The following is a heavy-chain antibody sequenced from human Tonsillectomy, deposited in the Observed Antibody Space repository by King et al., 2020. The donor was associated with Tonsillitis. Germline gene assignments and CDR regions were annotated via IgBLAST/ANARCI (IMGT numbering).Heavy chain of an antibody. CDR1: GFTVSSNY. D-gene: IGHD3-10*01. J-gene: IGHJ4*02. V-gene: IGHV3-53*01. CDR2: IYSGGST. CDR3: ARAGNLPGVSIWFGEFAPFDY. Sequence: VQLVESGGGLIQPGGSLRLSCAASGFTVSSNYMSWVRQAPGKGLEWVSVIYSGGSTYYADSVKGRFTISRDNSKNTLYLQMNSLRAEDTAVYYCARAGNLPGVSIWFGEFAPFDYWGQGTLVTVSS.